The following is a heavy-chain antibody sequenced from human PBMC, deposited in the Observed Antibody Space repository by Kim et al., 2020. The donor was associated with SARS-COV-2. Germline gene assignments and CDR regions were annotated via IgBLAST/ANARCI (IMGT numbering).Heavy chain of an antibody. Sequence: RFTLSRDHAKNTLYLQMNSLRAEDTALYYCARDPAVLRYLDWSQIYYFDYWGQGTLVTVSS. V-gene: IGHV3-74*01. CDR3: ARDPAVLRYLDWSQIYYFDY. D-gene: IGHD3-9*01. J-gene: IGHJ4*02.